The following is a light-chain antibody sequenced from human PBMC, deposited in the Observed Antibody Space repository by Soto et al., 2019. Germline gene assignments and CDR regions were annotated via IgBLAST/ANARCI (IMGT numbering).Light chain of an antibody. CDR2: LEGSGGY. V-gene: IGLV4-60*03. CDR3: ETWDSNTLVV. J-gene: IGLJ2*01. CDR1: SAHKTYT. Sequence: QAVVTQSSSASASLGSSVKLTCTLSSAHKTYTIAWHQQQPGKAPRYLMRLEGSGGYNKGSGVPDRFSGTSSGADRYLTISNLQSEDEADYYCETWDSNTLVVFGGGTKLTVL.